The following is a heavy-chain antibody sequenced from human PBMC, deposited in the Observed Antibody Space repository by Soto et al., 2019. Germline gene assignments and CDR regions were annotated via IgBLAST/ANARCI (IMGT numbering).Heavy chain of an antibody. Sequence: ESLKISCKGSGYSFTSYWIGWVRQMPGKGLEWMGIIYPGDSDTRYSPSFQGQVTISADKSISTAYLQWSSLKASDTAMYYCARHNPRYYDSSVYSELYYYYVMAVWGQGHTVT. CDR2: IYPGDSDT. CDR1: GYSFTSYW. J-gene: IGHJ6*02. V-gene: IGHV5-51*01. CDR3: ARHNPRYYDSSVYSELYYYYVMAV. D-gene: IGHD3-22*01.